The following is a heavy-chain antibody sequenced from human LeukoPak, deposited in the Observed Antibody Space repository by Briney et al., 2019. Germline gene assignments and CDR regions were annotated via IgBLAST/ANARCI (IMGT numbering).Heavy chain of an antibody. CDR2: IWYDGSDK. CDR1: GFTFSSYG. V-gene: IGHV3-33*01. CDR3: ARDGIIWSGCPDY. D-gene: IGHD3-3*01. J-gene: IGHJ4*02. Sequence: PGRSLRLSCAASGFTFSSYGMHWVRQAPGKGLEWVAVIWYDGSDKYYADSVKGRFTISRDNSKNTLYLQMNSLRAEDTAVYYCARDGIIWSGCPDYWGQGTLVTVSS.